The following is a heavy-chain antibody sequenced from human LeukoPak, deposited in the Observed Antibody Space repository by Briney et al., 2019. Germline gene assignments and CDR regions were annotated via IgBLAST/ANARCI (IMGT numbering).Heavy chain of an antibody. V-gene: IGHV1-18*01. J-gene: IGHJ4*02. Sequence: GASVKVSCKASGYTFTSYGISWVRQAPGQGLEWMGWISAYNGNTNYAQKLQGRVTMTTDTSTSTAYMELRSLRSDDTAVYYCARGYDSSGYYYRGLDYWGQGTLVTVSS. CDR1: GYTFTSYG. D-gene: IGHD3-22*01. CDR3: ARGYDSSGYYYRGLDY. CDR2: ISAYNGNT.